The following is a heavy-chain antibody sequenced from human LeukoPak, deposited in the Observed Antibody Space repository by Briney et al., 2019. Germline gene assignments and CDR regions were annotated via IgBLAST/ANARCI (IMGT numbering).Heavy chain of an antibody. CDR3: ARGQDEIRGYYYYMDV. Sequence: ASVKVSCKASGYTFTGYYMHWVRQAPGQGLEWMGWINPNSGGTNYAQKFQGRVTMTRDTSISTAYMELSSLRSEDTAVYYCARGQDEIRGYYYYMDVWGKGTTVTVSS. J-gene: IGHJ6*03. V-gene: IGHV1-2*02. CDR2: INPNSGGT. D-gene: IGHD3-10*01. CDR1: GYTFTGYY.